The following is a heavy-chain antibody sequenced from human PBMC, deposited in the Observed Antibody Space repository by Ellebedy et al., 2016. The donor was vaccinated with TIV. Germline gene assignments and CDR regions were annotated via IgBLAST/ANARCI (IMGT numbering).Heavy chain of an antibody. CDR1: GINFSKHG. CDR2: IWYDGSNK. CDR3: ARDPPGIAVALYGMDV. D-gene: IGHD6-19*01. V-gene: IGHV3-33*08. Sequence: GESLKISCVAPGINFSKHGMHWVRQAPGKGLEWVAVIWYDGSNKYYADSVKCRFTISRDNSKNTLYLQMNSLRAEDTAVYYCARDPPGIAVALYGMDVWGQGTTVTVSS. J-gene: IGHJ6*02.